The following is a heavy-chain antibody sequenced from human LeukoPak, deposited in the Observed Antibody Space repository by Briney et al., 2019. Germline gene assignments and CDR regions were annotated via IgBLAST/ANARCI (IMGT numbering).Heavy chain of an antibody. D-gene: IGHD3-9*01. Sequence: ASVKVSCKVSGYTLTELSMHWVRQAPGKGLEWMGGFDPEDGETIHTQKFQGRVTMTEDTSTDTAYMELSSLRSEDTAVYYCAPNTLSMGIFDYWGQGTLVTVPS. V-gene: IGHV1-24*01. CDR3: APNTLSMGIFDY. J-gene: IGHJ4*02. CDR1: GYTLTELS. CDR2: FDPEDGET.